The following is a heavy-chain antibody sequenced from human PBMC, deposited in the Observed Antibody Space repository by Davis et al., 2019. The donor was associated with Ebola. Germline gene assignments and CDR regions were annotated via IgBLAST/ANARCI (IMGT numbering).Heavy chain of an antibody. V-gene: IGHV3-23*01. J-gene: IGHJ6*04. CDR1: VITFSSYA. CDR3: AKSGLSFGVVKYHYGMDV. D-gene: IGHD3-3*01. Sequence: GGSLRLSCTDSVITFSSYAMTWVRQAPGKRLEWFSSISGSGGSTYYADSVKGRFTISRDNSKKTLYLQMNSLRAEDTAAYYCAKSGLSFGVVKYHYGMDVWGKGTTVTVYS. CDR2: ISGSGGST.